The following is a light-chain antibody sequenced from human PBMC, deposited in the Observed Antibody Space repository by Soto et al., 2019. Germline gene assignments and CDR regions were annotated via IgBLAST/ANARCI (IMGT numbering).Light chain of an antibody. J-gene: IGKJ3*01. Sequence: MVVTQAPRTLSASTGERANLSCRASQSVSSYLAWYQQKPGQAPRLLIHGVSTRATGIPARFSGSESGTEFTLTISSLQSEDFAVYYCQQYNDWPFTFGPGTEVDI. CDR2: GVS. CDR1: QSVSSY. CDR3: QQYNDWPFT. V-gene: IGKV3-15*01.